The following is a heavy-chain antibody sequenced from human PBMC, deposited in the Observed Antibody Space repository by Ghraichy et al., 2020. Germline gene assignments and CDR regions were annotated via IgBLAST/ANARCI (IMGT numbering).Heavy chain of an antibody. Sequence: SETLSLTCSVSNSSIVTGSYWGWVRQSPGQGLEWMVSVHHSGHTYFNPSLKGRLSLSTDASLNQISLRLNSVTAADTAVYYCARDLYGATFPTFYFDFWGLGTLVTVSS. CDR1: NSSIVTGSY. V-gene: IGHV4-38-2*02. D-gene: IGHD4/OR15-4a*01. CDR2: VHHSGHT. CDR3: ARDLYGATFPTFYFDF. J-gene: IGHJ4*02.